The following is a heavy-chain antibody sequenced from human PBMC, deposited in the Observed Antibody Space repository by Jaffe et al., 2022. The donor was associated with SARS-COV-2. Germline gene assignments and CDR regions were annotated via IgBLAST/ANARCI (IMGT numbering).Heavy chain of an antibody. CDR3: ARHDSSSWYGEYFDY. Sequence: QLQLQESGPGLVKPSETLSLTCTVSGGSISSSSYYWGWIRQPPGKGLEWIGSIYYSGSTYYNPSLKSRVTISVDTSKNQFSLKLSSVTAADTAVYYCARHDSSSWYGEYFDYWGQGTLVTVSS. D-gene: IGHD6-13*01. CDR1: GGSISSSSYY. V-gene: IGHV4-39*01. CDR2: IYYSGST. J-gene: IGHJ4*02.